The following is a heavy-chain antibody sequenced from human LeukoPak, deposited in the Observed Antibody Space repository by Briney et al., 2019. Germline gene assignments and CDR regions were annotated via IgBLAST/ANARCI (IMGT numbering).Heavy chain of an antibody. CDR1: GGTFSSYA. Sequence: SVKVSCKASGGTFSSYAISWVRQAPGQGLEWMGVIIPVFGTPKYAQKFQGRVTITADESTSTAYMELGSLRSEDTAVYYCASNKDIYGRQFDYWGQGTLVTVSS. V-gene: IGHV1-69*13. CDR2: IIPVFGTP. D-gene: IGHD2-15*01. CDR3: ASNKDIYGRQFDY. J-gene: IGHJ4*02.